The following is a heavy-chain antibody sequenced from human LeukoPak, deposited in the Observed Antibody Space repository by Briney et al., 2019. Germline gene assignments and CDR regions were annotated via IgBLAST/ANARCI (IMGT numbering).Heavy chain of an antibody. V-gene: IGHV4-4*02. J-gene: IGHJ4*02. CDR2: IYHSGST. Sequence: PSETLSLTCAVSGGSISSSNWWSWVRQPPGKGLEWIGEIYHSGSTNYNPSLKSRVTISVGKSKNQFSLKLSSVTAADTAVYYCAHHCSSTSCPDYWGQGTLVTVSS. D-gene: IGHD2-2*01. CDR1: GGSISSSNW. CDR3: AHHCSSTSCPDY.